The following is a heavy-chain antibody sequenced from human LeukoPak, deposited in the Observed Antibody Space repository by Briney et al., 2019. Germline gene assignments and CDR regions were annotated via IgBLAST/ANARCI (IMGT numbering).Heavy chain of an antibody. CDR1: GYTFTGYY. J-gene: IGHJ2*01. D-gene: IGHD3-22*01. CDR2: INPNSGGT. Sequence: GASVKVSCKASGYTFTGYYMHWVRQAPGQGLEWMGWINPNSGGTNYAQKFQGRVTMTRDTSISTDYMELSRLRSDDTAVYYCARAPTPKDYYDSSGYYYLGRYFDLWGRGTLVTVSS. CDR3: ARAPTPKDYYDSSGYYYLGRYFDL. V-gene: IGHV1-2*02.